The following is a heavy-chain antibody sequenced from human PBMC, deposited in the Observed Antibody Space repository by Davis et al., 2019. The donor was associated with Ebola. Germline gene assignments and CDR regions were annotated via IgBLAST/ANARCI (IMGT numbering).Heavy chain of an antibody. D-gene: IGHD3-22*01. Sequence: GESLKISCAASGFSFSSYAMDWVRQAPGRGLEWVGRVRNNPKSYTTEYTASVQGRFTISRDDSTNSVFLQMTSLKTDDTAVYYCVRPNFYDSAGTSLDAFDIWGQGTMVTVSS. V-gene: IGHV3-72*01. J-gene: IGHJ3*02. CDR1: GFSFSSYA. CDR2: VRNNPKSYTT. CDR3: VRPNFYDSAGTSLDAFDI.